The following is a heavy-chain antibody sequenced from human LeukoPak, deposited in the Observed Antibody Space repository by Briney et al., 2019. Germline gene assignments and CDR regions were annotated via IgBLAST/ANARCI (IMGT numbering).Heavy chain of an antibody. CDR2: ITGTGGST. Sequence: PGGSLRLSCAASGFTVSSNYMTWVRQAPGKGLEWVSAITGTGGSTYYADSVKGRFTISRDNSKNTLYLQMNSLRAEDTAVYYRATRGYCSGTSCYAPQPWGQGTLVTVSS. V-gene: IGHV3-23*01. CDR3: ATRGYCSGTSCYAPQP. D-gene: IGHD2-2*01. J-gene: IGHJ5*02. CDR1: GFTVSSNY.